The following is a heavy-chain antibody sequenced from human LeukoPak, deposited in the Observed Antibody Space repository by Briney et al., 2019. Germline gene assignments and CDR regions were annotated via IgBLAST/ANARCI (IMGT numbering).Heavy chain of an antibody. V-gene: IGHV3-15*01. CDR1: GFTFSNAW. D-gene: IGHD3-10*01. Sequence: PGGSLRLSCAASGFTFSNAWMSWVRQAPGKGLEWVGRIKSKTDGGTTDYAAPVKGRFTISRDDSKNTLYLQMNSLKTEDTAVYYCTTDPPSDVPWFGGNGAVDYWGQGTLVTVSS. CDR2: IKSKTDGGTT. J-gene: IGHJ4*02. CDR3: TTDPPSDVPWFGGNGAVDY.